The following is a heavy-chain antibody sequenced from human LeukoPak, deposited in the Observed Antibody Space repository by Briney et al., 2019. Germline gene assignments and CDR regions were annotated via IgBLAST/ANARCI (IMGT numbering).Heavy chain of an antibody. Sequence: PGRSLRLSCAASGFTFSTYTMHWVRQAPGKGLEWVALISYDGSNEYYADSVKGRFSLSRDNSKNTLFLQMNSLRAEDTAVYYCARDTGLGYSYGSLFDYWGQGTLVTVSS. J-gene: IGHJ4*02. CDR2: ISYDGSNE. D-gene: IGHD5-18*01. V-gene: IGHV3-30-3*01. CDR1: GFTFSTYT. CDR3: ARDTGLGYSYGSLFDY.